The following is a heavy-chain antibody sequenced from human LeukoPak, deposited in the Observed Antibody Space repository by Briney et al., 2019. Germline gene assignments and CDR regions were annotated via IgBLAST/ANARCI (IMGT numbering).Heavy chain of an antibody. J-gene: IGHJ4*02. CDR3: ARVGAPYYYDSSGHVDY. CDR2: INHSGST. Sequence: PSETLSLTCAVYGGSFSGYYWSWIRQPPGKGLEWIGEINHSGSTNYNPSLKSRVTISVDTSKNQFSLKLSSVTAADTAVYYCARVGAPYYYDSSGHVDYWGQGTLVTVSS. CDR1: GGSFSGYY. D-gene: IGHD3-22*01. V-gene: IGHV4-34*01.